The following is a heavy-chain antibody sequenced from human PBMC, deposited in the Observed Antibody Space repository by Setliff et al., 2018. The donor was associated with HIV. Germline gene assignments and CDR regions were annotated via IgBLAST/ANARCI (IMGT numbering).Heavy chain of an antibody. CDR2: LIPALGIA. D-gene: IGHD1-1*01. Sequence: SVKVSCKSSGGSITNYVINWVRQAPGQGLEWMGGLIPALGIAQYVPKFQGRLTISADESRTTAYMELSGLSSDDSAVYFCAKQIQEIYNPAHPLDAWGQGTLVTVSS. CDR1: GGSITNYV. CDR3: AKQIQEIYNPAHPLDA. V-gene: IGHV1-69*10. J-gene: IGHJ5*02.